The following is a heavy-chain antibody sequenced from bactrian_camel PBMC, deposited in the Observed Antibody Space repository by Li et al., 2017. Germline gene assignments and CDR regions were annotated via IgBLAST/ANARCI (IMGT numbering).Heavy chain of an antibody. CDR2: FVEADGTT. J-gene: IGHJ4*01. CDR1: GLSFDDSD. Sequence: HVQLVESGGGSVQAGGSLRLTCTASGLSFDDSDMGWYRQAPGKEREGVAFVEADGTTNYADSVKGRFTISQDGAKNTLYLHMNNLKPEDTAMYVCAINPDYGYCSDGAWAYTRWGQGTQVTVS. V-gene: IGHV3S63*01. CDR3: AINPDYGYCSDGAWAYTR. D-gene: IGHD5*01.